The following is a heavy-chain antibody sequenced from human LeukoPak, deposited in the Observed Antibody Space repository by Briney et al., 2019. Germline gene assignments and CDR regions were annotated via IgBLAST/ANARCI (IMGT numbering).Heavy chain of an antibody. Sequence: GGSLRLSCAVSGFTFSSGYMHWVRQPPGKGPVWVSRISSDGSNTIYADSVKGRFTISRDDARNTLYLQMNSLRDADTALYYCARNTGGGVYWGQGTLVTVSS. V-gene: IGHV3-74*01. D-gene: IGHD1-14*01. J-gene: IGHJ4*02. CDR1: GFTFSSGY. CDR3: ARNTGGGVY. CDR2: ISSDGSNT.